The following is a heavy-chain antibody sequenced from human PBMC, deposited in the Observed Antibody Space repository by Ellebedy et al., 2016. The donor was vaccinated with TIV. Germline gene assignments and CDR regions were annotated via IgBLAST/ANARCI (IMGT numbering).Heavy chain of an antibody. V-gene: IGHV3-11*01. Sequence: GGSLRLSCVASGFTLSDHYVSWIRQAPGKELEWIAYIDVSGTTIKYSDSVRGRFTISRDTARNSVDLEMNSLGVEDSGVYYCARRVAFDYWGQGTRVTVSS. CDR2: IDVSGTTI. J-gene: IGHJ4*02. D-gene: IGHD2-15*01. CDR1: GFTLSDHY. CDR3: ARRVAFDY.